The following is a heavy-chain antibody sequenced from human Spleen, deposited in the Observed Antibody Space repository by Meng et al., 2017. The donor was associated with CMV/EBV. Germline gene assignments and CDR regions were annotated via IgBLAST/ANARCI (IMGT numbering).Heavy chain of an antibody. CDR3: ARRLGGQLGYYYYGMDV. Sequence: SLKISRAASGFHFSAYYLSWIRQAPGKGLDWVAYISNSGTTIYYADSVKGRFTISRDNAKNSLYLQMNSLRAEDTAVYYCARRLGGQLGYYYYGMDVWGQGTTVTVSS. CDR1: GFHFSAYY. D-gene: IGHD6-6*01. V-gene: IGHV3-11*04. J-gene: IGHJ6*02. CDR2: ISNSGTTI.